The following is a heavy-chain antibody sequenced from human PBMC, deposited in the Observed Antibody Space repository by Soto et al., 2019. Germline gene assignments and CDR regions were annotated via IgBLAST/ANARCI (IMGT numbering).Heavy chain of an antibody. D-gene: IGHD1-26*01. CDR3: AAQTPPRYSGTFDY. Sequence: ASVKVSCKASGYTFTSYGISWVRQAPGQGLEWMGWISAYNGNTNYAQKLQGRVTMTTDTFTSTAYMELRSLRSDDTAVYYCAAQTPPRYSGTFDYWGQGTLVTVSS. V-gene: IGHV1-18*01. CDR1: GYTFTSYG. CDR2: ISAYNGNT. J-gene: IGHJ4*02.